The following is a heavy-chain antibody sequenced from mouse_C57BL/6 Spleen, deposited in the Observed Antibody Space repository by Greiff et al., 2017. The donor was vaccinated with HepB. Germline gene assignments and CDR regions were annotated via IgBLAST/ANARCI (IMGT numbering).Heavy chain of an antibody. J-gene: IGHJ3*01. CDR2: INPNYGTT. D-gene: IGHD4-1*01. CDR1: GYSFTDYN. CDR3: ARNELGQAWFAY. Sequence: EVQGVESGPELVKPGASVKISCKASGYSFTDYNMNWVKQRNGKSLEWIGVINPNYGTTSYNQKFKGKATLTVDQSSSTAYMQLNSLTSEDSAVYYCARNELGQAWFAYWGQGTLVTVSA. V-gene: IGHV1-39*01.